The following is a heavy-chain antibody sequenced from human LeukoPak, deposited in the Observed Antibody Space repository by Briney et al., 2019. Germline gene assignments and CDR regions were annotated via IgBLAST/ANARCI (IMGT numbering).Heavy chain of an antibody. CDR3: ARGFYYYDSSGYYYGRNWFDP. J-gene: IGHJ5*02. CDR2: IYYSGST. V-gene: IGHV4-39*01. CDR1: GFTFGNYG. D-gene: IGHD3-22*01. Sequence: GSLRLSCAASGFTFGNYGMSWIRQPPGKGLEWIGSIYYSGSTYYNPSLKSRVTISVDTSKNQFSLKLSSVTAADTAVYYCARGFYYYDSSGYYYGRNWFDPWGQGTLVTVSS.